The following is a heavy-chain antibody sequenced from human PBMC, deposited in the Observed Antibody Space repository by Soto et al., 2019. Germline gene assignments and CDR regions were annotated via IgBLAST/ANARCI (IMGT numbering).Heavy chain of an antibody. J-gene: IGHJ4*02. D-gene: IGHD3-16*01. V-gene: IGHV4-59*01. CDR3: ARRYGGNFDY. Sequence: SETLSLTCTVSGDSISSYYLTWIRQPPGKGLEWIGSTYYSGSTNYNPSLKSRVTISVDTSKNQFSLKLSSVTAADTAVYYCARRYGGNFDYWGQGTLVTVSS. CDR1: GDSISSYY. CDR2: TYYSGST.